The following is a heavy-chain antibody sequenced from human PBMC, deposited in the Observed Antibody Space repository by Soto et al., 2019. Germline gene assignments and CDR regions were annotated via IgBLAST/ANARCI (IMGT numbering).Heavy chain of an antibody. CDR1: GYTFTSYG. V-gene: IGHV1-18*01. D-gene: IGHD3-10*01. Sequence: ASVKVSCTASGYTFTSYGISWVRQAPGQGLEWMGWISAYNGNTNYAQKLQGRVTMTTDASTSTAYMELRSLRSDDTAVYYCARDEAYGFFDYWGQGTLVTVSS. CDR2: ISAYNGNT. CDR3: ARDEAYGFFDY. J-gene: IGHJ4*02.